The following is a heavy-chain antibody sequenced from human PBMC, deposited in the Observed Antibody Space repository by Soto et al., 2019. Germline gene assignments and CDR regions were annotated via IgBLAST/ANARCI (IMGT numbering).Heavy chain of an antibody. J-gene: IGHJ1*01. CDR2: MNPNSGNT. CDR1: GYTFTTYD. D-gene: IGHD3-22*01. CDR3: ARGLRDRSGKEYFQY. Sequence: QVQLVQSGAEVKKPGASVKVSCKASGYTFTTYDINWVRQATGQGLEWMGWMNPNSGNTGYAQKFQGRVSMTRNTSISTAYMELSSLRSDDTAVYYCARGLRDRSGKEYFQYWGQGTLLTVSS. V-gene: IGHV1-8*01.